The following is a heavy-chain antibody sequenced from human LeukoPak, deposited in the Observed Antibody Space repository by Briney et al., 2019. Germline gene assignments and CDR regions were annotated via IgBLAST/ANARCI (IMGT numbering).Heavy chain of an antibody. J-gene: IGHJ4*02. CDR3: AKSPTYYDFWSRRYYFDY. CDR2: ISGSGGST. V-gene: IGHV3-23*01. Sequence: GGSLRLSCAASGFTFRSYAMSWVRQAPGKGLEWVSAISGSGGSTYYADSVKGRFTISRDNSKNTLYLQMNSLRAEDTAVYYCAKSPTYYDFWSRRYYFDYRGQGTLVTVSS. D-gene: IGHD3-3*01. CDR1: GFTFRSYA.